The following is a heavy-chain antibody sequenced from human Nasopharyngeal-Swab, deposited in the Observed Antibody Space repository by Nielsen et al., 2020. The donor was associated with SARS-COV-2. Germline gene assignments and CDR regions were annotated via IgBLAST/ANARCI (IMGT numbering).Heavy chain of an antibody. D-gene: IGHD3-3*01. Sequence: SETLSLTCTVSGGSISSSSYYWGWIRQPPGKGLEWIGSIYYSGSTYYNPSLKSRVTISVDTSMNQFSLKLSSVTAADTAAYYCARQSPDDFWSGYYPPDAFDIWGQGTMVTVSS. J-gene: IGHJ3*02. CDR1: GGSISSSSYY. V-gene: IGHV4-39*01. CDR2: IYYSGST. CDR3: ARQSPDDFWSGYYPPDAFDI.